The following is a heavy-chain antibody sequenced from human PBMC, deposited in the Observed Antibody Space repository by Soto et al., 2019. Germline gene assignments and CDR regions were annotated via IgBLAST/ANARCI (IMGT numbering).Heavy chain of an antibody. Sequence: QVQLQESGPGLVKPSQTLSLTCTVSGGSISTGGYYWSWIRQYPGKGLEWLGYIDGSGYTFYNPSLQSRLTLSMDTSKNQFSLKLSSATAADTAVYFCARKQAGFFYGIDYWGQGTLVTVSS. D-gene: IGHD3-3*01. CDR3: ARKQAGFFYGIDY. CDR2: IDGSGYT. CDR1: GGSISTGGYY. J-gene: IGHJ4*02. V-gene: IGHV4-31*03.